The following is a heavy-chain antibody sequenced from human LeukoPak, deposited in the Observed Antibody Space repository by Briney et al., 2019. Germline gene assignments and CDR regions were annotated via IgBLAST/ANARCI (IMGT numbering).Heavy chain of an antibody. CDR1: GGSISTNSYY. V-gene: IGHV4-39*01. CDR2: IYYSGST. CDR3: ARTGTVWGSYSKSGNVDY. D-gene: IGHD3-16*01. J-gene: IGHJ4*02. Sequence: SETLSLTCTVSGGSISTNSYYWGWIRQPPGKGLKWIGSIYYSGSTYYNPSLRSRVTISVDTSKNQFSLNLSSVTAADTAVYYCARTGTVWGSYSKSGNVDYWGQGTLVTVSS.